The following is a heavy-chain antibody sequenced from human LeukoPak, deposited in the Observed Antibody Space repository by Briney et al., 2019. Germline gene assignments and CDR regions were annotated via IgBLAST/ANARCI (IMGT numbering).Heavy chain of an antibody. CDR1: GFISTSYW. Sequence: GGSLRLSCAASGFISTSYWMSWVRQAPGQGLEWVANIKYDGSETYYVDSVKGRFTISRGNTKNSLYFQMNSLRAEDTAVYYCARVKYSYGFWDYWGQGTLVTVSS. CDR2: IKYDGSET. D-gene: IGHD5-18*01. CDR3: ARVKYSYGFWDY. V-gene: IGHV3-7*01. J-gene: IGHJ4*02.